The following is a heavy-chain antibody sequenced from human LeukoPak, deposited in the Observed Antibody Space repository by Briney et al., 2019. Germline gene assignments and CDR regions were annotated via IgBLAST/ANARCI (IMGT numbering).Heavy chain of an antibody. CDR2: VANNEKTI. CDR3: ANGPHYNILTGFYKVRSHLDY. V-gene: IGHV3-30*04. D-gene: IGHD3-9*01. Sequence: GRSLRLSCVASGFTFTGHSMHWVRQAPGKGLEWVAVVANNEKTIFYADSLKGRFTISRDNSKNTLFLQMNSLRSEDTALYYCANGPHYNILTGFYKVRSHLDYWGQGTLVTVSS. J-gene: IGHJ4*02. CDR1: GFTFTGHS.